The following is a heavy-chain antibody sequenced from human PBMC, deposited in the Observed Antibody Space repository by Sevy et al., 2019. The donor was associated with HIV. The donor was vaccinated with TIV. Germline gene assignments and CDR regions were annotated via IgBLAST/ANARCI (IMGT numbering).Heavy chain of an antibody. V-gene: IGHV3-49*03. J-gene: IGHJ4*02. CDR2: MRSKTYGGTI. CDR1: GFTFGDYG. Sequence: GGSLRLSCIGSGFTFGDYGVSWFRQAPGKGLEWVGFMRSKTYGGTIEYAASVKGRFTMSRDDSKSIAYLQMNSLKIEDTAVYYCSRALGSYGDYFTRWGQGTLVTVSS. CDR3: SRALGSYGDYFTR. D-gene: IGHD4-17*01.